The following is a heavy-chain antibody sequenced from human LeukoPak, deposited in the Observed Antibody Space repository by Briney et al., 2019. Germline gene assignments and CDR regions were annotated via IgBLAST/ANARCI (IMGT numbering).Heavy chain of an antibody. Sequence: SQTLSLTCTVSGGSISSGSYYWSWIRQPAGTGLEWIGYIYHSGSTYYNPSLKSRVTISVDRSKNQFSLKLSSVTAADTAVYYCARSLIGYFDLWGRGTLVTVSS. V-gene: IGHV4-30-2*01. J-gene: IGHJ2*01. CDR2: IYHSGST. CDR1: GGSISSGSYY. CDR3: ARSLIGYFDL. D-gene: IGHD2/OR15-2a*01.